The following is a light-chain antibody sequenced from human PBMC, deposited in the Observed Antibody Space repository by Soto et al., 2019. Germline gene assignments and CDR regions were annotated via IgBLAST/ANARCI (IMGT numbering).Light chain of an antibody. CDR3: QQSYTAPLT. CDR1: QSISRF. CDR2: AAS. Sequence: DIPMTQYPSSLSASVGGRVTITCRASQSISRFLNWYQHKPGKAPELLMFAASNLESGVPSRFSGSGSGTEFTLTIRSLQPEDFATYYCQQSYTAPLTFGGGTKVDIK. J-gene: IGKJ4*01. V-gene: IGKV1-39*01.